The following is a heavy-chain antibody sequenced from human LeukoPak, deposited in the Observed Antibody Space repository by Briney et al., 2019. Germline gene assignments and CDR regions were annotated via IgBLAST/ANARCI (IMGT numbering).Heavy chain of an antibody. V-gene: IGHV4-34*01. CDR1: GGSFSGYY. CDR2: INHSGST. CDR3: VRGGVATIDY. J-gene: IGHJ4*02. Sequence: SETLSLTCAVYGGSFSGYYWSWIRQPPGKGLEWIGEINHSGSTNYNPSLKSRVTISVDTYKNQFSLKLSSVTAADTAVYYCVRGGVATIDYWGQGTLVTVSS. D-gene: IGHD5-12*01.